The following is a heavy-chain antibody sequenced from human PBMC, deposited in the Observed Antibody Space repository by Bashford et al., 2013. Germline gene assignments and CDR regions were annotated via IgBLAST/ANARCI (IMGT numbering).Heavy chain of an antibody. D-gene: IGHD3-9*01. J-gene: IGHJ2*01. CDR1: GGTFSSYA. V-gene: IGHV1-69*13. CDR2: IIPIFGTA. Sequence: SVKVSCKASGGTFSSYAISWVRQAPGQGLEWMGGIIPIFGTANYAQKFQGRVTITADESTSTAYMELSSLRSEDTAVYYCARVTSPILTGRWYFDLWGRGTLVTVSS. CDR3: ARVTSPILTGRWYFDL.